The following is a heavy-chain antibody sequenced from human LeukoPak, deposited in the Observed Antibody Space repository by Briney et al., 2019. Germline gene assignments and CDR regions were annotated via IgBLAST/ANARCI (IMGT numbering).Heavy chain of an antibody. CDR1: GYSFTTYG. CDR3: ARALYHTFDY. J-gene: IGHJ4*02. Sequence: ASVKVSCKASGYSFTTYGISWVRQAPGQGLEWMGWISANNNNTDNVQKLQSRVTMTTDTSTSTAYMELRSLRSDDTAVYYRARALYHTFDYWGQGTLVTVSS. D-gene: IGHD2-2*01. V-gene: IGHV1-18*01. CDR2: ISANNNNT.